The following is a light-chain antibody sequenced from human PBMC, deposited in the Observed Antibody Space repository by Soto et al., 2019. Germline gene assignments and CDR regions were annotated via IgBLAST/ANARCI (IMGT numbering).Light chain of an antibody. CDR1: QSDGSNF. Sequence: VLTQSPGSLSLSPGERATLSCKTSQSDGSNFVAWYQHKPGQAPRLLIYASVQRATGIPDRFSGSGSGTDFTLTISRLEPEDFAVYYCQQYGSSPPITFGQGTRLEIK. V-gene: IGKV3-20*01. J-gene: IGKJ5*01. CDR2: ASV. CDR3: QQYGSSPPIT.